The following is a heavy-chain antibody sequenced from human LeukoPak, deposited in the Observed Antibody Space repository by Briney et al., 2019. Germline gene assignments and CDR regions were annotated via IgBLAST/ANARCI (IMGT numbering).Heavy chain of an antibody. J-gene: IGHJ4*02. CDR3: VKDWGGPSSDY. V-gene: IGHV3-21*01. Sequence: GGSLRLSCAASGFTFSSYSMNWVRQAPGKGLEWVSSISSSSSYIYYADSVKGRFTISRDNSKNTLYLQMNSLRAEDTAVYYCVKDWGGPSSDYWGQGTLVTVSS. CDR1: GFTFSSYS. D-gene: IGHD3-10*01. CDR2: ISSSSSYI.